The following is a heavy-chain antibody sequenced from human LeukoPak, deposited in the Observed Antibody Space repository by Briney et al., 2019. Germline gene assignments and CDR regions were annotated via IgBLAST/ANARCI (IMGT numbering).Heavy chain of an antibody. CDR1: GFTFSSYA. D-gene: IGHD6-6*01. Sequence: GGSLRLSCAASGFTFSSYAMHWVRQAPSKGLEWVAVISYDGSNKYYADSVKGRFTISRDNSKNTLYLQMNSLRAEDTAVYYCARDQYSSSLAYYYYYMDVWGKGTTVTVSS. CDR2: ISYDGSNK. CDR3: ARDQYSSSLAYYYYYMDV. V-gene: IGHV3-30*01. J-gene: IGHJ6*03.